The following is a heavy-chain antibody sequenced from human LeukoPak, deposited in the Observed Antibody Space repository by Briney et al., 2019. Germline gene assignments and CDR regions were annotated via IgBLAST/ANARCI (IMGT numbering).Heavy chain of an antibody. Sequence: SETLSLTCTVSGGSISSYYWSWIRQPPGKGLEWIGYIYYSGSTNYNPSLKGRVTISVDTSKNQFSLKLSSVTAADTAVYYCARHSYDSSGEETSFDYWGQGTLVTVSS. D-gene: IGHD3-22*01. CDR2: IYYSGST. CDR1: GGSISSYY. V-gene: IGHV4-59*08. CDR3: ARHSYDSSGEETSFDY. J-gene: IGHJ4*02.